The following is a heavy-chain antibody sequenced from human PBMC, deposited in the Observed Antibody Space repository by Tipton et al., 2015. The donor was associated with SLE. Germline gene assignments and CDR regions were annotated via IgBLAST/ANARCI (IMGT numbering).Heavy chain of an antibody. D-gene: IGHD2-15*01. J-gene: IGHJ4*02. CDR1: GFTFSDYA. CDR2: IYSAGGGRYT. Sequence: GSLRLSCTASGFTFSDYAMTWVRQAPGKGLEWVSDIYSAGGGRYTYYADSVEGRFTISRDNSKNTLYLQMSSLRVEDTATYYCAKRTTGSWWGASDYWGQGTLVTVSS. CDR3: AKRTTGSWWGASDY. V-gene: IGHV3-23*03.